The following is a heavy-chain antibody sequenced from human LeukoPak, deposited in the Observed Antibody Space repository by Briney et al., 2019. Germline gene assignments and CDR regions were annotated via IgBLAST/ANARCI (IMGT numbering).Heavy chain of an antibody. CDR2: IYHSGST. CDR3: VRQGTITYAYFDS. CDR1: GGSISSGGYY. J-gene: IGHJ4*02. D-gene: IGHD2-2*01. V-gene: IGHV4-30-2*01. Sequence: SETLSLTCTVSGGSISSGGYYWSWIRQPPGKGLEWIGYIYHSGSTYYNPSLKSRVTISVDRSKNQFSLRLNSVTAADTAVYYCVRQGTITYAYFDSWGQGVPVTVSS.